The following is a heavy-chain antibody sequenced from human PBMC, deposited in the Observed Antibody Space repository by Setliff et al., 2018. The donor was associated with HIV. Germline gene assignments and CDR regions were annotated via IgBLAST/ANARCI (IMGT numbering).Heavy chain of an antibody. V-gene: IGHV4-30-4*08. J-gene: IGHJ5*02. CDR1: GGSISSGDYS. CDR2: IYYSGST. Sequence: SETLSLTCTVSGGSISSGDYSWSWIRQPPGKGLEWIGYIYYSGSTHYTPSLKSRITISLDTSKNQFSLRMRSVTAADTAVYYCARIGSGWSVGWFDPWGQGTLVTVSS. CDR3: ARIGSGWSVGWFDP. D-gene: IGHD6-13*01.